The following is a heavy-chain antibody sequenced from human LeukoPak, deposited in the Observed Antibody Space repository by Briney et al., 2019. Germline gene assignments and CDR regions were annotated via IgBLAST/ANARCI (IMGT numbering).Heavy chain of an antibody. D-gene: IGHD1-26*01. J-gene: IGHJ4*02. Sequence: SETLSLTCAVYGGSSSGYYWSWIRQPPGKGLEWIGEINHSGSTNYNPSLKSRVTISVDTSKNQFSLKLSSVTAADTAVYYCAIRVGATLDYWGQGTLVTVSS. CDR1: GGSSSGYY. CDR2: INHSGST. V-gene: IGHV4-34*01. CDR3: AIRVGATLDY.